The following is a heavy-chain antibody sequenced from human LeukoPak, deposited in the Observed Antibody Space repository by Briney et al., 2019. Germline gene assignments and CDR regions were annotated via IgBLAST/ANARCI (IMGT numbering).Heavy chain of an antibody. D-gene: IGHD2-2*02. V-gene: IGHV3-9*01. Sequence: GGSLRLSCAASGFTFDDYAMHWVQQAPGKGLEWVSGISWNSGAIGYADSVKGRFTISRDNAKNSLYLQMNSLRAEDTALYYCAKGLSKSSSASYYTDWGQGTLVTVSS. J-gene: IGHJ4*02. CDR3: AKGLSKSSSASYYTD. CDR1: GFTFDDYA. CDR2: ISWNSGAI.